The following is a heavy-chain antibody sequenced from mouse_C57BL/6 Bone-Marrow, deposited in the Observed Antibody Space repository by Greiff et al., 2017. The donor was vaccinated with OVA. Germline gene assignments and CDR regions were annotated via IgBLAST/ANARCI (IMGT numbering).Heavy chain of an antibody. D-gene: IGHD2-1*01. J-gene: IGHJ4*01. CDR1: GYTFTDYY. CDR2: INPNNGGT. CDR3: AREGGGNYPLYAMDY. V-gene: IGHV1-26*01. Sequence: EVQLQQSGPELVKPGASVKISCKASGYTFTDYYMNWVKQSHGKSLEWIGDINPNNGGTSYNQKFKGKATLTVDKSSTTAYLAVRSLTSEDSAVYYCAREGGGNYPLYAMDYWGQGTSVTVSS.